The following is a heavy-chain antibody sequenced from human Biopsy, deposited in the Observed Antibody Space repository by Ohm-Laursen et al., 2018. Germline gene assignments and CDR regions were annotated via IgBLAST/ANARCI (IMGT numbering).Heavy chain of an antibody. D-gene: IGHD1-26*01. CDR1: GRSIGSFF. V-gene: IGHV4-59*07. CDR2: IYYSGST. J-gene: IGHJ4*02. CDR3: ARVGAGAPSIDYFDY. Sequence: SDTLSLTCTVSGRSIGSFFWSWIRQPPGKGLEWIGYIYYSGSTNYNPSLRSRVTISVDRSKNQFSLELSSVTAADTAVYYCARVGAGAPSIDYFDYWGQGALVTVSS.